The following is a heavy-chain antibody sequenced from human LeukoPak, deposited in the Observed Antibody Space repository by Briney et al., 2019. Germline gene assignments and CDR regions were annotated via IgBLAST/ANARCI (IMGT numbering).Heavy chain of an antibody. CDR1: GYSFSSYW. D-gene: IGHD3-22*01. Sequence: GESLKISCKGSGYSFSSYWIAWVRQMPGKGLEWMGIIFPGDSDTRYRPSFQGQVTFSADKSISTAYLQWSSLKASDTAMYYCARPHYDSSGYYWRYLEYWGQGTLVTVSS. CDR3: ARPHYDSSGYYWRYLEY. CDR2: IFPGDSDT. J-gene: IGHJ4*02. V-gene: IGHV5-51*01.